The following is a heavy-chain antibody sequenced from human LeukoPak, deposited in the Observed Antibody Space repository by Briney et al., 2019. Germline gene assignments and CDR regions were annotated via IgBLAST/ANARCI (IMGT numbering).Heavy chain of an antibody. Sequence: SETLSLTCTVSGVSISSSNSYWGWIRQPPGKGLEWIGSIYYSGNTYYNASLKSQVSISIDTSKNQFSLRLTSVTAADTAVYYCARHRSGWLQSSFDYWGQGTLVTVSS. CDR3: ARHRSGWLQSSFDY. J-gene: IGHJ4*02. CDR1: GVSISSSNSY. D-gene: IGHD5-24*01. V-gene: IGHV4-39*01. CDR2: IYYSGNT.